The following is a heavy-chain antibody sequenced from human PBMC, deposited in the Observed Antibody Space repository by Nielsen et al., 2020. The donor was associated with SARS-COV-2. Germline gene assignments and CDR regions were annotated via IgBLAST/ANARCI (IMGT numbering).Heavy chain of an antibody. CDR2: IFNSGGA. D-gene: IGHD3-16*01. Sequence: SETLSLTCTVSGVSVSSGSYFWSWIRQPPGKGLEWIGAIFNSGGADYNPSLKSRVNISVDTSKNQFSLKLNSVTAADTAVYYCADVWGYWGQGALVTVSS. V-gene: IGHV4-39*01. CDR1: GVSVSSGSYF. CDR3: ADVWGY. J-gene: IGHJ4*02.